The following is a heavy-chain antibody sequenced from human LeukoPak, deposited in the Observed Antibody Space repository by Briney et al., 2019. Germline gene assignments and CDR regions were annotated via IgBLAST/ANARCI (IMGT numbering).Heavy chain of an antibody. CDR3: ARDRGNYYDSSGFDY. CDR2: ISSSGNSI. Sequence: PGGSLRLSCAASGFTVSSNYMSWIRQAPGKGLEWVSYISSSGNSISYADPVRGRFTISRDNAKNSLYLQMNSLRAEDTAVYYCARDRGNYYDSSGFDYWGQGTLVTVSS. D-gene: IGHD3-22*01. V-gene: IGHV3-11*04. CDR1: GFTVSSNY. J-gene: IGHJ4*02.